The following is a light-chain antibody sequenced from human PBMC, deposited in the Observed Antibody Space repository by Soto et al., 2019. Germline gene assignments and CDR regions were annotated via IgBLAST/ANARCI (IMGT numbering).Light chain of an antibody. CDR3: SSWDDNLDAVV. CDR2: TND. CDR1: SSNIGSNT. Sequence: QSVLTQPPSASGTPGQRVTISCSGSSSNIGSNTVNWYQQLPGTAPKLPIYTNDQRPSGVPDRFSGSRSGTSASLAISGLQFEDEADYHCSSWDDNLDAVVFGAGTKVTVL. J-gene: IGLJ1*01. V-gene: IGLV1-44*01.